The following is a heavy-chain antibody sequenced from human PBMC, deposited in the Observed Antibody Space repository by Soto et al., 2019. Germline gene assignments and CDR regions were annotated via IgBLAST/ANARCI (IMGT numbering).Heavy chain of an antibody. CDR1: GFVFNTYW. D-gene: IGHD3-10*01. J-gene: IGHJ4*02. V-gene: IGHV3-7*05. CDR2: INPDGSQK. CDR3: TRVSRSDDKDF. Sequence: EVQLVESGGGLVQPGGSLRLSCATPGFVFNTYWMNWVRLAPGRGLEWVANINPDGSQKYYVDSVKGRFTISRAYAQTSVYLQMNSLRVEDTALYYCTRVSRSDDKDFWGQGTLVTVSS.